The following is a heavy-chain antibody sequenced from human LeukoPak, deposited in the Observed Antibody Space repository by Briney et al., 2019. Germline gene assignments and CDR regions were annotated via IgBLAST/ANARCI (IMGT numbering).Heavy chain of an antibody. D-gene: IGHD3-10*01. V-gene: IGHV3-23*01. CDR1: GFTFSSYA. CDR3: AKDQRITMVRGVTAWFDP. J-gene: IGHJ5*02. Sequence: GGSLRLSCAASGFTFSSYAMSWVRQAPGKGLEWVSAISGSGGSTYYADSVKGRFTISRDNSKNTLYLQMNSLRAEDTAVYYCAKDQRITMVRGVTAWFDPWGQGTLVTVSS. CDR2: ISGSGGST.